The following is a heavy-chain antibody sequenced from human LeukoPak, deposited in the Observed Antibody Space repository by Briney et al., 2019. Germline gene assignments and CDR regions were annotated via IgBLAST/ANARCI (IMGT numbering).Heavy chain of an antibody. D-gene: IGHD6-19*01. CDR3: ARARIAVAGTWDY. J-gene: IGHJ4*02. Sequence: PGGSLRLSCAASGXTFSDYYMSWIRQAPGKGLEWVSYISSSSSYTNYADSVKGRFTISRDNAKNSLYLQMNSLRAEDTAVYYCARARIAVAGTWDYWGQGTLVTVSS. V-gene: IGHV3-11*05. CDR1: GXTFSDYY. CDR2: ISSSSSYT.